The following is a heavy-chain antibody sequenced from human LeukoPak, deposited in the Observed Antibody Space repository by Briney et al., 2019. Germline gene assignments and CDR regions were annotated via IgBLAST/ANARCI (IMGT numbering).Heavy chain of an antibody. CDR1: GFTFSSYA. CDR2: ISYDGSNK. V-gene: IGHV3-30-3*01. D-gene: IGHD3-3*01. Sequence: GRSLRLSCAASGFTFSSYAMHWVRQAPGKGLEWVAVISYDGSNKYYADSVKGRFTISRDDSKNTLYLQMNSLRAEDTAVYYCARDPHTISGVVTPDAFDIWGQGTMVTVSS. J-gene: IGHJ3*02. CDR3: ARDPHTISGVVTPDAFDI.